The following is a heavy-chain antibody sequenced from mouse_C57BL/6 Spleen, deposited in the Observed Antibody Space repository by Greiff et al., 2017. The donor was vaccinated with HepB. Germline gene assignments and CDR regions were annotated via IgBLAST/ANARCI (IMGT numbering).Heavy chain of an antibody. CDR1: GYTFTDYE. J-gene: IGHJ2*01. V-gene: IGHV1-15*01. CDR2: IDPETGGT. CDR3: ARSLYYGSSPRYFDY. D-gene: IGHD1-1*01. Sequence: QVQLQQSGAELVRPGASVTLSCKASGYTFTDYEMHWVKQTPVHGLEWIGAIDPETGGTAYNQKFKGKAILTADKSSSTAYMELRSLTSEDSAVYYCARSLYYGSSPRYFDYWGQGTTLTVSS.